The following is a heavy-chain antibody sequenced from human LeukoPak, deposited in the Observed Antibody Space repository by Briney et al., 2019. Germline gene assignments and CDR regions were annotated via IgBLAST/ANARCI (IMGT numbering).Heavy chain of an antibody. V-gene: IGHV3-23*01. CDR2: ISATGGST. CDR1: GFSFATYA. Sequence: PGGSLRLSCAASGFSFATYAMSWVRQAPGKGLEWVSAISATGGSTYYADSVEGRFTISRDNSKDMLYLQMNSLRAEDTAVYYCARDGYNSLDVWGQGTTVTVSS. D-gene: IGHD5-24*01. J-gene: IGHJ6*02. CDR3: ARDGYNSLDV.